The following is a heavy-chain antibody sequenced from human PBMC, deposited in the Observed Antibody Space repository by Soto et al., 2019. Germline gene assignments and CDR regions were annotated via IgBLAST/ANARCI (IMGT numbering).Heavy chain of an antibody. J-gene: IGHJ5*02. D-gene: IGHD2-8*02. V-gene: IGHV3-33*01. CDR3: ASHTGTWFDP. CDR1: GFTFSSYG. Sequence: GGSLRLSCAASGFTFSSYGMHWVRQAPGKGLEWVAVIWYDGSNKYYADSVKGRFTISRDNSKNTLYLQINSLRAEDTAVYYCASHTGTWFDPWGQGTLVTVSS. CDR2: IWYDGSNK.